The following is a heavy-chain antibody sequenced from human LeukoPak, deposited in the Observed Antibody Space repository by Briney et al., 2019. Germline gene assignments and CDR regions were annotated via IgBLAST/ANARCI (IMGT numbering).Heavy chain of an antibody. CDR3: ARLRTFDY. CDR2: MNPNSGNT. J-gene: IGHJ4*02. D-gene: IGHD1-1*01. Sequence: GASVKVSCKASGYTFTSYDINWVRQTTGQGLEWMGWMNPNSGNTGYAQKSQGRVTMTRNTSINTAYMELSSLKSEDTAVYYCARLRTFDYWGQGTQVTVPS. CDR1: GYTFTSYD. V-gene: IGHV1-8*01.